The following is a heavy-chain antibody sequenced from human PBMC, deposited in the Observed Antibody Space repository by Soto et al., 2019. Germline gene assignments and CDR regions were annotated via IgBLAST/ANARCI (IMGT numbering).Heavy chain of an antibody. CDR2: IYYSGST. Sequence: QLQLQESGPGLVKPSETLSLTCTVSGGSISSSSYYWGWIRQPPGKGLEWIGSIYYSGSTYYNPSLKSRVTISVDTSKNQFSLKLSSVTAADTAVYYCASQGGHSSGYYDLGMYGMDVWGQGTTVTVSS. CDR1: GGSISSSSYY. D-gene: IGHD3-22*01. CDR3: ASQGGHSSGYYDLGMYGMDV. V-gene: IGHV4-39*01. J-gene: IGHJ6*02.